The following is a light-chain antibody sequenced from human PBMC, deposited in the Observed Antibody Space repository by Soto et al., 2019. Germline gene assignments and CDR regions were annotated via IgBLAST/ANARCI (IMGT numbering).Light chain of an antibody. CDR3: CSYAGRDTLYV. Sequence: ALTQPRSVSGSPVQSVTISCTGTSTDVGGYNYVSWYQQHPGKVPKLMLYDVSKRPSGVPDRFSGSKSGNTASLTISGLQAEDEADYYCCSYAGRDTLYVFGSGTKVTVL. CDR2: DVS. CDR1: STDVGGYNY. J-gene: IGLJ1*01. V-gene: IGLV2-11*01.